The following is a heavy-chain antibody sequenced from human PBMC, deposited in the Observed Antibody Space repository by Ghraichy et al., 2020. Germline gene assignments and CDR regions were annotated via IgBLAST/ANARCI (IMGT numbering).Heavy chain of an antibody. CDR1: GYSFTSYW. Sequence: GESLNISYKGSGYSFTSYWIGWVRQMPGKGLEWMGIIYPGDSDTRYSPSFQGQVTISADKSISTAYLQWSSLKASDTAMYYCARQPPLAYCGVDCYSGAFDIWGQGTMVTVSS. CDR2: IYPGDSDT. CDR3: ARQPPLAYCGVDCYSGAFDI. J-gene: IGHJ3*02. D-gene: IGHD2-21*02. V-gene: IGHV5-51*01.